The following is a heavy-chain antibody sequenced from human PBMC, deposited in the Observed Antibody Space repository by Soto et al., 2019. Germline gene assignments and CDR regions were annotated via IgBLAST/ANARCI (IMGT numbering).Heavy chain of an antibody. CDR1: GYSFTSYW. CDR2: IYPGDSDT. J-gene: IGHJ4*02. D-gene: IGHD2-15*01. CDR3: ARHESGLYGGYFEY. V-gene: IGHV5-51*01. Sequence: GESLKISCKGSGYSFTSYWIGCVRQMPGKGLEWMGIIYPGDSDTRYSPSFQGQVTISADKSISTAYLQWTSLTASDTAMHYCARHESGLYGGYFEYWGQETLVTISS.